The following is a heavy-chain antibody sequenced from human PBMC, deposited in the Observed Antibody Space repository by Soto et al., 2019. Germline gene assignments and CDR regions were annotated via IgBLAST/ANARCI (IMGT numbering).Heavy chain of an antibody. J-gene: IGHJ5*02. V-gene: IGHV4-59*01. CDR3: ARGVIAAAGGWFDP. CDR1: GGSISSYY. Sequence: SETLRLTCTVSGGSISSYYWRWIRQPPGKGLEWIGNIYYSGSTNYNPSLKSRVTISVDTSKNQSSLKLSSVTAADTAVYYCARGVIAAAGGWFDPWGQGTLVTASS. D-gene: IGHD6-13*01. CDR2: IYYSGST.